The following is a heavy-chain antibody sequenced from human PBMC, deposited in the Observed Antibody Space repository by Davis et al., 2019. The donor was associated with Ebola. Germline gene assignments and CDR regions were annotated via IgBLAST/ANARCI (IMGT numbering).Heavy chain of an antibody. V-gene: IGHV1-18*01. J-gene: IGHJ3*02. CDR2: ISAYNGNT. D-gene: IGHD1-26*01. CDR3: ARTSIVGTTTTASDI. Sequence: ASVTVSCKASVYTFKNYAISWVRQAPGQGLEWMGWISAYNGNTNYAQILQGRVTMTTDTSTGTAYMELRSLRSDDTAVYFCARTSIVGTTTTASDIWGQGTKVTVSS. CDR1: VYTFKNYA.